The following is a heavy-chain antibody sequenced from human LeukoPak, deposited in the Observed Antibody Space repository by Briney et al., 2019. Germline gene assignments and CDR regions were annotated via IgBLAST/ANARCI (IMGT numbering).Heavy chain of an antibody. Sequence: GGSLRLSCTASGFTFGDYAMSWVRQAPGKGLEWVGFIRSKAYGGTAEYAASVKGRFTISRDDSKSIAYLQMNSLKTEDTAVYYCTQGGYWGQGTLVTVSS. J-gene: IGHJ4*02. CDR1: GFTFGDYA. D-gene: IGHD3-16*01. V-gene: IGHV3-49*04. CDR3: TQGGY. CDR2: IRSKAYGGTA.